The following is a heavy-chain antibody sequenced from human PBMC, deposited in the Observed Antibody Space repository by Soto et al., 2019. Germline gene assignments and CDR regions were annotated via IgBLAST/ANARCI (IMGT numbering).Heavy chain of an antibody. CDR1: GFTCSVYT. J-gene: IGHJ5*02. D-gene: IGHD6-6*01. V-gene: IGHV3-48*02. CDR3: AIAGYSTSSDGPWFDP. CDR2: ITSSGTTI. Sequence: EAQLVDSGGGLVQPGGSLRLSCAASGFTCSVYTMHWVRQSPGKGLEWISSITSSGTTISYADSVKGRFTIYGDNAKSSLFLQMEPLRDEETAVYYCAIAGYSTSSDGPWFDPWFQGTLVTVSS.